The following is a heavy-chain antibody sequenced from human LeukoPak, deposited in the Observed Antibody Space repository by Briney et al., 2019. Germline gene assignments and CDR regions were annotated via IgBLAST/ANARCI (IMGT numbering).Heavy chain of an antibody. J-gene: IGHJ5*02. CDR2: INPSGGST. D-gene: IGHD2-2*01. Sequence: ASVKVSCKASGYTFTSYYMHWVRQAPGQGLEWMGIINPSGGSTSYAQKFQGRVTMTRDTSTSTVYMELSSLRSEDTAVYYCARAYCSSTSCYSRLDPWGQGTLVTVSS. V-gene: IGHV1-46*01. CDR3: ARAYCSSTSCYSRLDP. CDR1: GYTFTSYY.